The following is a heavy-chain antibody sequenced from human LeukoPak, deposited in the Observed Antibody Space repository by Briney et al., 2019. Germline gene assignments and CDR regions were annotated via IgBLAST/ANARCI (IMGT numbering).Heavy chain of an antibody. V-gene: IGHV3-9*03. CDR3: AKDISKEVGAFDI. J-gene: IGHJ3*02. CDR2: ISWNSGSI. Sequence: GRSLRLXCAASGFTFDDYAMHWVRQAPGKGLEWVSGISWNSGSIGYADSVKGRFTISRDNAKNSLYLQMNSLRAEDMALYYCAKDISKEVGAFDIWGQGTMVTVSS. CDR1: GFTFDDYA.